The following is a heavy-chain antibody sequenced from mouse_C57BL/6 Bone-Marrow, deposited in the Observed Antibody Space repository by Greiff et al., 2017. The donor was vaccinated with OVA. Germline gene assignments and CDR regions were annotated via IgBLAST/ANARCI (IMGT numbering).Heavy chain of an antibody. CDR2: ITNKANGYTT. Sequence: EVQLVESGGGLVQPGASLRLSCAASGFTFTDYYMSWVRQPPGKAPEWLALITNKANGYTTEYTASVKGRFTISRDNSQNILYLQMNTLRAEDSATYYCVKASPSYYGNWYFDVWGTGTTVTVSS. J-gene: IGHJ1*03. CDR1: GFTFTDYY. CDR3: VKASPSYYGNWYFDV. D-gene: IGHD2-10*01. V-gene: IGHV7-4*01.